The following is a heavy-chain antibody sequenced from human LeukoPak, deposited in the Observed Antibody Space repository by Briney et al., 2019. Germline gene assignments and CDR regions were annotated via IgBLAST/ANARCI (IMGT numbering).Heavy chain of an antibody. D-gene: IGHD3-16*02. CDR1: GFTISDYI. CDR2: ISSSSGYR. CDR3: ARGGDYVWGSYRYDLDY. V-gene: IGHV3-21*04. Sequence: GGSLRLSCAASGFTISDYIMNWVRQAPGKGLEWVSLISSSSGYRYYADSVKGRFTISRDNAKNSLYLQMNSLRAEDTAVYYCARGGDYVWGSYRYDLDYWGQGTLVTVSS. J-gene: IGHJ4*02.